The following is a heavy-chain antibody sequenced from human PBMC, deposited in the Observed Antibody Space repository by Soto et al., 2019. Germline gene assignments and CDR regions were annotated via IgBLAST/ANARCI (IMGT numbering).Heavy chain of an antibody. D-gene: IGHD1-26*01. CDR2: MNPNSGNT. J-gene: IGHJ6*02. Sequence: ASVKVSCKASGGTFSSYAISWVRQAPGQGLEWMGWMNPNSGNTGYAQKFQGRVTMTRNTSISTAYMELSSLRSEDTAVYYCARGGTYPAVGGMDVWGQGTTVTVSS. CDR3: ARGGTYPAVGGMDV. CDR1: GGTFSSYA. V-gene: IGHV1-8*02.